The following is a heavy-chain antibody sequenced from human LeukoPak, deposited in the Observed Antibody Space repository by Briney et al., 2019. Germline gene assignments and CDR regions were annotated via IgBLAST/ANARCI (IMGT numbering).Heavy chain of an antibody. CDR3: ARDGRYCSSTSCYAGIYYYYYMDV. D-gene: IGHD2-2*01. CDR1: GYTFTGYY. V-gene: IGHV1-46*01. J-gene: IGHJ6*03. CDR2: INPSGGST. Sequence: ASVKVSCKASGYTFTGYYMHWVRQAPGQGLEWMGIINPSGGSTSYAQKFQGRVTMTRDMSTSTVYMELSSLRSEDTAVYYCARDGRYCSSTSCYAGIYYYYYMDVWGKGTTVTVSS.